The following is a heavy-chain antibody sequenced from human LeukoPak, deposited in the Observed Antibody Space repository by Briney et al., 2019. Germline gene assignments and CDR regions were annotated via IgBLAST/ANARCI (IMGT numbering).Heavy chain of an antibody. CDR1: GYSISSGYY. D-gene: IGHD5-24*01. V-gene: IGHV4-38-2*01. CDR3: ARGRDEYKGGNY. CDR2: IYHSGRT. Sequence: PSETLSLTCAVSGYSISSGYYWGWIRQPPGKGLEWIGSIYHSGRTNYSPSLESRVTISLDTSKNQFSLKLSSVTAADTAIYYCARGRDEYKGGNYWGQGTLVTVSS. J-gene: IGHJ4*02.